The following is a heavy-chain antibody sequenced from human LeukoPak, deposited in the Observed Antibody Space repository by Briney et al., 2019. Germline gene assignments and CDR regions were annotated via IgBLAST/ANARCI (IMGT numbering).Heavy chain of an antibody. V-gene: IGHV4-39*07. CDR1: GGSISSSSYY. J-gene: IGHJ3*02. D-gene: IGHD3-22*01. Sequence: PSETLSLTCTVSGGSISSSSYYWGWIRQPPGKGLEWIGCIYYSGSTYYNPSLKSRVTISVDTSKNQFSLKLSSVTAADTAVFYCASLTTADAFDIWGQGTMVTVSS. CDR2: IYYSGST. CDR3: ASLTTADAFDI.